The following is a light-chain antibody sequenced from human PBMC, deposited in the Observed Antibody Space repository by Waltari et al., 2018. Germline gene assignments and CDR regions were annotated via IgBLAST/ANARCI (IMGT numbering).Light chain of an antibody. CDR3: QVWDSSSYVV. Sequence: SYVLTQPPSVSVAPGKTARITCGGNNIGSKSVHWYQQKPDQAPVLVIYYDSDRPSGIPERFSGSNSGNTATLTISRVEAGDEADYYCQVWDSSSYVVFGGGTKLTVL. J-gene: IGLJ2*01. CDR2: YDS. V-gene: IGLV3-21*04. CDR1: NIGSKS.